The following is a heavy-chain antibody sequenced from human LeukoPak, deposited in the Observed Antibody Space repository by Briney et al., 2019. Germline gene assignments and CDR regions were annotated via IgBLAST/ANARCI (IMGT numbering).Heavy chain of an antibody. D-gene: IGHD6-6*01. CDR3: ARGLSSFDY. Sequence: GGSLRLSCAASGFTFSSYSMNWVRQAPGKGLEWVSSISTGSNYIYYADSVKGRFTISGDNAKNSLYLQVNSPRAEDTAVYYCARGLSSFDYWGQGTLVTVSS. J-gene: IGHJ4*02. V-gene: IGHV3-21*01. CDR2: ISTGSNYI. CDR1: GFTFSSYS.